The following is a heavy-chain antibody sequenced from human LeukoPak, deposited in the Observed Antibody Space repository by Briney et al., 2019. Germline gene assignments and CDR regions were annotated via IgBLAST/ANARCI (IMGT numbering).Heavy chain of an antibody. V-gene: IGHV4-4*09. J-gene: IGHJ5*02. CDR3: ARQWELVWFDP. CDR1: GGSISSYY. CDR2: IYTSGST. Sequence: SEPLSLPCTVSGGSISSYYWSWIRQPPGKGLEWIGYIYTSGSTNFNPSLKSRVTISVDTSKNQFSLKLSSVTAADTAVYYCARQWELVWFDPWGQGTLVTVSS. D-gene: IGHD1-26*01.